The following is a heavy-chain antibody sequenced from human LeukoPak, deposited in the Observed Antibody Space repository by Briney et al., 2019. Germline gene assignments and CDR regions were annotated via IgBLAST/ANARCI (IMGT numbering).Heavy chain of an antibody. J-gene: IGHJ4*02. Sequence: GGSLRLSCAASGFTLSGYFMSWVRQAPGEGLEWVASIKGDGSEKYYVDSVKGRFTISRDNAKNSLYLQMNSLRAEDTAVYFCARDRGWRSGGYYLYYFDFWGQGTLVTVSS. CDR1: GFTLSGYF. D-gene: IGHD3-22*01. CDR2: IKGDGSEK. V-gene: IGHV3-7*01. CDR3: ARDRGWRSGGYYLYYFDF.